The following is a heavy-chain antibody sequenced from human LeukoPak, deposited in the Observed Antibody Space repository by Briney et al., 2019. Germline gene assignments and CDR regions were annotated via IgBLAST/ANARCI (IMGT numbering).Heavy chain of an antibody. J-gene: IGHJ4*01. D-gene: IGHD5/OR15-5a*01. CDR3: AKRPLSSCN. V-gene: IGHV3-66*01. CDR2: IYSSGGT. CDR1: GFTMRDND. Sequence: GGALRLSCAVSGFTMRDNDMTWVRQAPGRGLEWFSLIYSSGGTSYADSVKRRFPISKDNSKNTLYLQMNSLRAEDTAVYYCAKRPLSSCNWGLGTLVTVSS.